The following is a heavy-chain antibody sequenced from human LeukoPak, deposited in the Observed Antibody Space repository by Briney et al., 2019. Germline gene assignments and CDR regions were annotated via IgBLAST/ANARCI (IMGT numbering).Heavy chain of an antibody. Sequence: SETLSLTXAVSGYSIGSGYYWGWIREPPGKGLERIGNIYHSGSTYYNPSLKSRVTISVDTSKNQFSLKLSSVTAADTAVYYCARRFSNSHFDYWGQGTLVTVSS. D-gene: IGHD6-6*01. CDR1: GYSIGSGYY. CDR3: ARRFSNSHFDY. V-gene: IGHV4-38-2*01. J-gene: IGHJ4*02. CDR2: IYHSGST.